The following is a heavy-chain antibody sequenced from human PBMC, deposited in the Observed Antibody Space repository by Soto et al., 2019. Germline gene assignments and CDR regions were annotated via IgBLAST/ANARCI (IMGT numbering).Heavy chain of an antibody. V-gene: IGHV4-34*01. D-gene: IGHD3-22*01. CDR3: ARAGTYYYDSSGYYLGP. CDR2: INHSGST. CDR1: GVSFSGYY. J-gene: IGHJ5*02. Sequence: PLETLSLTCAVYGVSFSGYYWSWIRQPPGKGLEWIGEINHSGSTNYNPSLKSRVTISVDTSKNQFSLKLSSVTAADTAVYYCARAGTYYYDSSGYYLGPWGQGTLVTVSS.